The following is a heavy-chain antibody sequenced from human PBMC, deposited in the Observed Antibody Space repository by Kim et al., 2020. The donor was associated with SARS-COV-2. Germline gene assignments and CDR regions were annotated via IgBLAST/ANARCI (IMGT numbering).Heavy chain of an antibody. D-gene: IGHD3-3*01. J-gene: IGHJ4*02. CDR2: INHSGST. CDR1: GGSFSGYY. Sequence: SETLSLTCAVYGGSFSGYYWSWIRQPPGKGLEWIGEINHSGSTNYNPSLKSRVTISVDTSKNQFSLKLSSVTAADTAVYYCASWRGDYWGQGTLVTVSS. V-gene: IGHV4-34*01. CDR3: ASWRGDY.